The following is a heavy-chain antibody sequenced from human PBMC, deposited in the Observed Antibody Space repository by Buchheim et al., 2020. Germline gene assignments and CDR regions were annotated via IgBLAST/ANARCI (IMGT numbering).Heavy chain of an antibody. V-gene: IGHV3-30-3*01. CDR1: GFTFSSYA. Sequence: VQLVESGGGLVQPGGSLRLSCAASGFTFSSYAMHWVRQAPGKGLEWVAVISYDGSNKYYADSVKGRFTISRDNSKNTLYLQMNSLRAEDTAVYYCARDFLQWLVPVGYYYYYYGMDVWGQGTT. D-gene: IGHD6-19*01. CDR3: ARDFLQWLVPVGYYYYYYGMDV. J-gene: IGHJ6*02. CDR2: ISYDGSNK.